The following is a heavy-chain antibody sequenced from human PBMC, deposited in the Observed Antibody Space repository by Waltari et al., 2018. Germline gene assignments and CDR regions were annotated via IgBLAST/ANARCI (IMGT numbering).Heavy chain of an antibody. CDR3: AREGIAAAGTWIDY. J-gene: IGHJ4*02. V-gene: IGHV1-69*01. D-gene: IGHD6-13*01. CDR1: GRPFSSYA. CDR2: IIPIFGTA. Sequence: QVQLVQSGAEVKKPGSSVTVSCKASGRPFSSYAISWARPAPGQGLEWMGGIIPIFGTANYAQKFQGRVTITADESTSTAYMELSSLRSEDTAVYYCAREGIAAAGTWIDYWGQGTLVTVSS.